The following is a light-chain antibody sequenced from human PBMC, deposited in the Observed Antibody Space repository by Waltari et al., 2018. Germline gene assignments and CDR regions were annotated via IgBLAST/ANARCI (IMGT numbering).Light chain of an antibody. Sequence: DIQVTQSPSSLSASVGDRVTITCRASQSISIYLNWYQHKPGKAPKLLISAASSLQGGVPSRFSGRGSGTDFTLTISRLQPEDFASYYCQQRYSTPPWTFGQGTKVEIK. J-gene: IGKJ1*01. CDR2: AAS. CDR3: QQRYSTPPWT. V-gene: IGKV1-39*01. CDR1: QSISIY.